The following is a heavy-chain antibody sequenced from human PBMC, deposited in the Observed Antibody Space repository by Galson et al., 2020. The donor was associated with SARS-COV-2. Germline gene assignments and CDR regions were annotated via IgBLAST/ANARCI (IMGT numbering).Heavy chain of an antibody. D-gene: IGHD6-25*01. CDR2: ISFTGRNI. Sequence: TGGSLRLSCTASGFTFSDSYMAWIRQAPGRGLEWISYISFTGRNIYYANSVKGRFTISRDNAKNSLFLQMDSLTADETAVYYCVREAAAGWKVFDLWGQGTLVTVSS. J-gene: IGHJ4*02. CDR3: VREAAAGWKVFDL. CDR1: GFTFSDSY. V-gene: IGHV3-11*01.